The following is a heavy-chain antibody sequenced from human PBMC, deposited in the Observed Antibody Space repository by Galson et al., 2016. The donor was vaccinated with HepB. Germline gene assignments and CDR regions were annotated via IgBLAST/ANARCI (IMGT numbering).Heavy chain of an antibody. Sequence: SLRLSCAAFGFTFSSYYMHWVRQAPGKGLVWVSRINRDESSTSYADYVKGRFTISRDNAKNTLYLQMNSLRAEDTAVYYCARDPSYYSGMDVWGQGTTVTVSS. V-gene: IGHV3-74*01. J-gene: IGHJ6*02. CDR1: GFTFSSYY. CDR3: ARDPSYYSGMDV. CDR2: INRDESST.